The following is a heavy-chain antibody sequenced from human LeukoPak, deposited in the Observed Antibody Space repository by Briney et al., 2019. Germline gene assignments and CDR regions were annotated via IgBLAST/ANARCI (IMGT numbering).Heavy chain of an antibody. CDR1: GGTFSSYT. CDR3: ARVYGIQLWSFDY. V-gene: IGHV1-69*02. J-gene: IGHJ4*02. CDR2: IIPILGIA. Sequence: GSSVKVSCKASGGTFSSYTISWVRQAPGQGLEWMGRIIPILGIANYAQKFQGRVTITADKSTSTAYMELSSLRSEDTAVYYCARVYGIQLWSFDYWGQGTLVTVSS. D-gene: IGHD5-18*01.